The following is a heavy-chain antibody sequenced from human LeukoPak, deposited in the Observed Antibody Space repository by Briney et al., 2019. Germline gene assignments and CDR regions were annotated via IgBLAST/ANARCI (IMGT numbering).Heavy chain of an antibody. V-gene: IGHV3-7*01. CDR1: GFTLSSYW. CDR3: ARGPYYFDSSVENY. D-gene: IGHD3-22*01. Sequence: GGSLRLSCAASGFTLSSYWMNWARQAPGKVLEWVANIKQDGSEKYFVDSVKGRFTISRDNGKNSLYLQMNSLRAEDTAVYYCARGPYYFDSSVENYWGQGILVTVSS. CDR2: IKQDGSEK. J-gene: IGHJ4*02.